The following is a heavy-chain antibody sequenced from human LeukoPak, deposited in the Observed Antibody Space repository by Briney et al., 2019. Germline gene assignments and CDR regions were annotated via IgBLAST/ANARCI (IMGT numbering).Heavy chain of an antibody. V-gene: IGHV4-61*02. J-gene: IGHJ4*02. CDR1: GGSISSGSYY. Sequence: SETLSLTCTVSGGSISSGSYYWSWIRQPAGKGQEWIGRIYTSGSTNYNPSLKSRVTISEDTSKDQFSLKLSSVTAADTAVYYCARERGFRGLGYWGQGTLVTVSS. CDR2: IYTSGST. CDR3: ARERGFRGLGY. D-gene: IGHD3-10*01.